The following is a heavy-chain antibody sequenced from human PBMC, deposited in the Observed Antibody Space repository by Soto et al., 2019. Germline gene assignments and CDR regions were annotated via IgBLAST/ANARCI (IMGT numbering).Heavy chain of an antibody. CDR3: ARLLDYVSGSYYSVQRSYYYVTAV. CDR2: IYPGDSDT. J-gene: IGHJ6*02. Sequence: SLKISWKCSAYRFTSYGVGLVRQQPGKGLEWMGIIYPGDSDTRYSPSFQGQVTISADKSIRTAYLQWSSLKASDTAMYYCARLLDYVSGSYYSVQRSYYYVTAVWGQGTMVTVFS. V-gene: IGHV5-51*01. CDR1: AYRFTSYG. D-gene: IGHD3-10*01.